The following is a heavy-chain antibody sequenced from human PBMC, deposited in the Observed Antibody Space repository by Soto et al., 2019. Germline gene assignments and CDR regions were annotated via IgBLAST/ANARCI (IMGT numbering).Heavy chain of an antibody. D-gene: IGHD4-17*01. CDR2: ISYDGSNK. CDR3: ARSTQGVTTSKFRYYYYGMDV. Sequence: PGGSLRLSCAASGFTFSSYAMHWVRQAPGKGLEWVAVISYDGSNKYYADSVKGRFTISRDNSKNTLYLQMNSLRAEDAAVYYCARSTQGVTTSKFRYYYYGMDVWGQGTTVTVSS. J-gene: IGHJ6*02. CDR1: GFTFSSYA. V-gene: IGHV3-30-3*01.